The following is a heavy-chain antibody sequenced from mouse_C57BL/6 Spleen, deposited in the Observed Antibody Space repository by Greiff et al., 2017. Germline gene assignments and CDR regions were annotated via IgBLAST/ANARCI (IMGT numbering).Heavy chain of an antibody. CDR3: ARHEEVYYYGSDWYFDV. Sequence: VQRVESGAELVKPGASVKLSCKASGYTFTEYTIHWVKQRSGQGLEWIGWFYPGSGSIKYNEKFKDKATLTADKSSSTVYMELSRLTSEDSAVYFCARHEEVYYYGSDWYFDVWGTGTTVTVSS. J-gene: IGHJ1*03. D-gene: IGHD1-1*01. CDR1: GYTFTEYT. CDR2: FYPGSGSI. V-gene: IGHV1-62-2*01.